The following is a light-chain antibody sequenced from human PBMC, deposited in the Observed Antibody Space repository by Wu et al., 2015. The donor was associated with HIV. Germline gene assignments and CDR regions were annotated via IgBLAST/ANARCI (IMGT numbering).Light chain of an antibody. Sequence: EIVLTQSPGTLSLSPGERATLSCRASQSVSGNLAWYQQKPGQAPRLLIYGASTRATGIPARFSGSGSGTDFTLTISRLEPEDFAVYYCQLYGTSPQVTFGGGTKVEIK. V-gene: IGKV3-20*01. CDR1: QSVSGN. J-gene: IGKJ4*01. CDR2: GAS. CDR3: QLYGTSPQVT.